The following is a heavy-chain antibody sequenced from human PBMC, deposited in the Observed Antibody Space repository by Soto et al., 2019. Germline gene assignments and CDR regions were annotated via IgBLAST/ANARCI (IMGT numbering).Heavy chain of an antibody. D-gene: IGHD2-15*01. Sequence: ETLSLTCTVSGGSISSYYWSWIRQPPGKGLEWIGYTYYSGSTNYNPSLKSRVTMSVDTSRNQFSLKLNSVTAADTAVYYCARTYCSGGSCYPGGNWFDPRGQGTLVTVSS. CDR3: ARTYCSGGSCYPGGNWFDP. CDR1: GGSISSYY. CDR2: TYYSGST. J-gene: IGHJ5*02. V-gene: IGHV4-59*01.